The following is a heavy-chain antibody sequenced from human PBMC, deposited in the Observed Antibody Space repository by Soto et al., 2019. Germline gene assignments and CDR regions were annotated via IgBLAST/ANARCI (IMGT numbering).Heavy chain of an antibody. CDR3: AREDDGGDRDYYGLDV. CDR2: VHYSGSV. D-gene: IGHD2-21*02. J-gene: IGHJ6*02. Sequence: PSETLSLTCTVSGGSISFDHYHWTWIRQPPGKGLEWIGYVHYSGSVLYNPSLQSRVSMSVDTSKNQFPLKLSSVTAADTAVYFCAREDDGGDRDYYGLDVWGQGTTVTVSS. CDR1: GGSISFDHYH. V-gene: IGHV4-30-4*01.